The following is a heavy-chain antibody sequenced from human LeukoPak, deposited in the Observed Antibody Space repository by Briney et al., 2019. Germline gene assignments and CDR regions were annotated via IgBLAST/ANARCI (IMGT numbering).Heavy chain of an antibody. V-gene: IGHV3-23*01. CDR3: AKVDYYDSSGFDAFDI. D-gene: IGHD3-22*01. Sequence: GGSLRLSCAASGFTFSSYGMSWVRQAPGKGLEWVSAISGSGGSTYYADSVKGRFTISRDNSKNTLYLQMNSLRAEDTAVYYCAKVDYYDSSGFDAFDIWGQGTMVTVSS. J-gene: IGHJ3*02. CDR2: ISGSGGST. CDR1: GFTFSSYG.